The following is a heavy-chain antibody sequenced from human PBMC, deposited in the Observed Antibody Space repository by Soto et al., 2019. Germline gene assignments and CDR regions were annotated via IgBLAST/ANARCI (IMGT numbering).Heavy chain of an antibody. D-gene: IGHD5-18*01. CDR1: GYTFTDYA. Sequence: HVELVQSGADVKKPGASVTISCKASGYTFTDYALHWVRQAPGQRLEWMGWMNAGVGNTLYSQKFQGRITITRDTSASTAYMELNSLNSEDTDIYYCARDTGYTFGSLNYWGPGNLVTVSS. CDR2: MNAGVGNT. J-gene: IGHJ4*02. CDR3: ARDTGYTFGSLNY. V-gene: IGHV1-3*01.